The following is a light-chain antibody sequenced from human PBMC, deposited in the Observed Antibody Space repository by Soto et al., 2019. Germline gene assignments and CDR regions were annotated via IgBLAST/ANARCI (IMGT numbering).Light chain of an antibody. Sequence: DIRMTQSPSSLSASVGDRVTITCRASQSITSYLNWYQQLPGKAPNLLMHAASSLQSGVPSRFSGRGSGTDFTLTISSLQPEDFATYYCQQSYSTPLTFGGGTKVESK. J-gene: IGKJ4*01. V-gene: IGKV1-39*01. CDR2: AAS. CDR3: QQSYSTPLT. CDR1: QSITSY.